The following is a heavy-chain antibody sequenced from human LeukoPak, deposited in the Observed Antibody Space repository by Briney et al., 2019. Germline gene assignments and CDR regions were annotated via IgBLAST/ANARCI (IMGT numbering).Heavy chain of an antibody. CDR2: ISPYNGDT. J-gene: IGHJ4*02. CDR3: ARDGTGGATAGFDS. D-gene: IGHD1-26*01. CDR1: GYTFSNYG. V-gene: IGHV1-18*01. Sequence: ASVKVSCKASGYTFSNYGISWVRQAPGQGLEWMGWISPYNGDTNYPQKLQGRVTMTTDTSTSTAYMGLRSLRSDDTAVYYCARDGTGGATAGFDSWGQGTLVTVSS.